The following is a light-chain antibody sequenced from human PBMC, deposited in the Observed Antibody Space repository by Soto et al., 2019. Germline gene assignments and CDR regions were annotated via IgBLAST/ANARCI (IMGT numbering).Light chain of an antibody. V-gene: IGLV2-11*01. CDR2: DVI. CDR3: CSYAGSYTFV. J-gene: IGLJ2*01. Sequence: QSALTQPPSVSGSPGQSVTISCSGTSSDVGAYTYVSWYQQNPGKAPRLIIYDVINRPSGVPDRFSGSKSGNTASLTNSGLEADDEADYYCCSYAGSYTFVFGGGTKLTVL. CDR1: SSDVGAYTY.